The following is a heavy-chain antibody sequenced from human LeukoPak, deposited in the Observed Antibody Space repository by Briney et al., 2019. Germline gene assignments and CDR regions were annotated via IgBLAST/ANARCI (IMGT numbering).Heavy chain of an antibody. J-gene: IGHJ4*02. CDR2: INPNSGGT. D-gene: IGHD5-12*01. Sequence: ASVTVSCKASGYTFTGYYMHWVRQAPGQGLEWMGWINPNSGGTNYAQKFQGRVTMTRDTSISTAYMELSRLRSDDTAVYYCARGPDIVATMEYFDYWGQGTLVTVSS. CDR3: ARGPDIVATMEYFDY. V-gene: IGHV1-2*02. CDR1: GYTFTGYY.